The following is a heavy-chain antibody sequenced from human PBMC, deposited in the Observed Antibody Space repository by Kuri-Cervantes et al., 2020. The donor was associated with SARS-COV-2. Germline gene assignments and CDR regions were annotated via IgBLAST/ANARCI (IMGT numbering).Heavy chain of an antibody. D-gene: IGHD2-15*01. CDR3: ARGTYCSGGSCYWANYYMDV. CDR1: GFTFSSYA. CDR2: ISSNGGST. V-gene: IGHV3-64*02. Sequence: GGSLRLSCAASGFTFSSYAMHWVRQAPGKGLEYVSAISSNGGSTYYADSVKGRFTISRDNAKNSLYLQMNSLRAEDTAVYYCARGTYCSGGSCYWANYYMDVWGKGTTVTVSS. J-gene: IGHJ6*03.